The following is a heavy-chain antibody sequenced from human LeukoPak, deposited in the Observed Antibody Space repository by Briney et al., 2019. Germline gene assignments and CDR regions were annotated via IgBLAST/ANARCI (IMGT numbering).Heavy chain of an antibody. D-gene: IGHD1-7*01. CDR2: IWYDGTEK. CDR1: GFSFGSFG. V-gene: IGHV3-33*01. J-gene: IGHJ3*02. CDR3: ARTRGLLDAFDI. Sequence: GGSLRLSCAASGFSFGSFGMHWVRQAPGKGLQWVAAIWYDGTEKYYADSVKGRFTISRDTPKNTLYLQMDSLRAEDTALYYCARTRGLLDAFDIWGQGAMVTVSS.